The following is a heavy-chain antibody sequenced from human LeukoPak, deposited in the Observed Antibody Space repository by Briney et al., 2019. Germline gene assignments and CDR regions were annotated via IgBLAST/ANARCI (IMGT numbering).Heavy chain of an antibody. V-gene: IGHV3-23*01. J-gene: IGHJ4*02. CDR2: IGARADTS. Sequence: PGGSLRLSCAASGFTFSSYDMTWVRQAPGKGLEWVSAIGARADTSDYADAVKGRFIISRDSSKITLYLQMNSLRAEDTAVYYCVKRDKGTFDYWGRGTLVTVSS. D-gene: IGHD3-16*01. CDR1: GFTFSSYD. CDR3: VKRDKGTFDY.